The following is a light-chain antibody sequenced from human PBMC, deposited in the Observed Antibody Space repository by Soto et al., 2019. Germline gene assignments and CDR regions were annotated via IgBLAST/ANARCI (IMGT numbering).Light chain of an antibody. CDR3: QQYGTSEII. CDR2: DTS. CDR1: QSLANSF. V-gene: IGKV3-20*01. J-gene: IGKJ5*01. Sequence: EFVLTQSPGTLSLSPGEIATLSCRASQSLANSFIAWYQQKPGQAPRLLIYDTSSRASGIPDRFSGSGPGTDFTLTISRLETEDFAVFYCQQYGTSEIIFGQGTRLEI.